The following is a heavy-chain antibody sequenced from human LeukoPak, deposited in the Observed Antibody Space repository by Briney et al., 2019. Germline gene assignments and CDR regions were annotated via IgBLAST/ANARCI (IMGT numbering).Heavy chain of an antibody. CDR2: ISRSDGTT. D-gene: IGHD6-6*01. J-gene: IGHJ4*02. CDR1: GLPFRSYA. Sequence: GGPWKFSWEGPGLPFRSYARTWFRKVQGPGLEWAPIISRSDGTTYYAGSVKGRFIISRDNSKNTLYLQMNSLRAEDTAVYYCAIDIAARPPGHATYDYWGQGTLVTVSS. CDR3: AIDIAARPPGHATYDY. V-gene: IGHV3-23*01.